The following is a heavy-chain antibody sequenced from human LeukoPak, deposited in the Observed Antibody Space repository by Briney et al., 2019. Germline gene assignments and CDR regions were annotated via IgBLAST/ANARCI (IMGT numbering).Heavy chain of an antibody. Sequence: PGGSLRLSCAASGFTFSSYGMHWVRQAPGKGLEWVAVIWYDGSNKYYADSVKGRITISRDNSKNTLYLQMNSQRAEDTAVYYCARGSCSGGSCNHWFDPWGQGTLVTVSS. J-gene: IGHJ5*02. CDR3: ARGSCSGGSCNHWFDP. CDR1: GFTFSSYG. CDR2: IWYDGSNK. D-gene: IGHD2-15*01. V-gene: IGHV3-33*01.